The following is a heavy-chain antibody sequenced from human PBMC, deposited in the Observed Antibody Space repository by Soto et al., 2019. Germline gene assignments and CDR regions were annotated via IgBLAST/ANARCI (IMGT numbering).Heavy chain of an antibody. V-gene: IGHV1-69*13. D-gene: IGHD6-19*01. Sequence: ASVKVSCKASGGTFSSYAISWVRQAPGQGLEWMGGIIPIFGTANYAQKFQGRVTITADESTSTAYMELSSLRSEDTAVYYCARYPGIAVAGTGMDVWGQGTTVTVSS. J-gene: IGHJ6*02. CDR3: ARYPGIAVAGTGMDV. CDR2: IIPIFGTA. CDR1: GGTFSSYA.